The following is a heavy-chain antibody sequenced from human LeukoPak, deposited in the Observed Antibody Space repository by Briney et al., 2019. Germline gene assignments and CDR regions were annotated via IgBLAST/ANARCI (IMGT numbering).Heavy chain of an antibody. Sequence: SETLSLTCTVSGGSLSSYYWSWIRQPPGKGLEWIGYIYYSGSTNYNPSLKSRVTISVDTSKNQFSLKLSSVTAADTAVYYCAGGWYYYGSGSYLLPFDYWGQGTLVTVSS. CDR3: AGGWYYYGSGSYLLPFDY. CDR1: GGSLSSYY. J-gene: IGHJ4*02. CDR2: IYYSGST. V-gene: IGHV4-59*01. D-gene: IGHD3-10*01.